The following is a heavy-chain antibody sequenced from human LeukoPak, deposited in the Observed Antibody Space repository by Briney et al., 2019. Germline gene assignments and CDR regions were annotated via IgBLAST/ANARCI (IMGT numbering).Heavy chain of an antibody. CDR1: GFTFSNAW. CDR2: IKSKTDGGTT. Sequence: GGSLRLSCAASGFTFSNAWMSWVRQAPGKGLEWVGRIKSKTDGGTTDYAAPVKGRFTISRDDSKNTLYLQMNSLKTEDTAVYYCTTGIRFWSGYYTGGYWGQETLVTVSS. V-gene: IGHV3-15*01. D-gene: IGHD3-3*01. CDR3: TTGIRFWSGYYTGGY. J-gene: IGHJ4*02.